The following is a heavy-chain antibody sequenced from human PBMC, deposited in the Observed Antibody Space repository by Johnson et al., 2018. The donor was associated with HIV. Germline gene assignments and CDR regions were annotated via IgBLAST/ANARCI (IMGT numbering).Heavy chain of an antibody. CDR1: GFTFTSYW. J-gene: IGHJ3*02. V-gene: IGHV3-7*02. D-gene: IGHD1-1*01. Sequence: VQLVESGGGVVQPGRSLRLSCAGSGFTFTSYWMTWVRQAPGKGLEWVANIQQDGSEKYYVDSVKGRFTISRNNAKNSLYLQMNSLRAEDTAVYFCATVWRNEGRHAFDIWGQGTMVTVSA. CDR3: ATVWRNEGRHAFDI. CDR2: IQQDGSEK.